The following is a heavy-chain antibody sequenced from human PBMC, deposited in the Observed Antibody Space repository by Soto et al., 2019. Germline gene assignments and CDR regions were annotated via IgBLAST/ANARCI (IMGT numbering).Heavy chain of an antibody. Sequence: QVQLVQSGAEVKKPGASVKVSCKASGYTFTSSDINWVRQATGQGLEWMGWMNPNSGNTGCAQKFQGRITLTRSTSINTAYLELSSLSSDDSAVYYCARGASPWGQGTLVTVSS. V-gene: IGHV1-8*01. CDR2: MNPNSGNT. CDR1: GYTFTSSD. CDR3: ARGASP. J-gene: IGHJ5*02.